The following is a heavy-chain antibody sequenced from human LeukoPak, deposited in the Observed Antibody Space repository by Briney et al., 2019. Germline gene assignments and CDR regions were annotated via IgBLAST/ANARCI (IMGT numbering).Heavy chain of an antibody. J-gene: IGHJ4*02. Sequence: GRSLRLSCAASGFTFSSYGMHWVRQAPGKGLEWVAVISYDGSNKYYADSVKGRFTISRDNSKNTLYLQMNSLRAEDTAVHYCAKFEYSSSATGWGQGTLVTVSS. V-gene: IGHV3-30*18. CDR3: AKFEYSSSATG. D-gene: IGHD6-6*01. CDR1: GFTFSSYG. CDR2: ISYDGSNK.